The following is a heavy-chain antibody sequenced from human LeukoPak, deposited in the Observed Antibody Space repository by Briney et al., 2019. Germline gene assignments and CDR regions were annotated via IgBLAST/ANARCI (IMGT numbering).Heavy chain of an antibody. CDR3: AKWTGNSVNFDY. CDR1: GFTFSSYA. D-gene: IGHD3/OR15-3a*01. Sequence: GGSLRLSCAASGFTFSSYALTWVRQAPGEGLEWVSTISGGGDNTYYADSVKGRFTISRDNSKNTVHLHMNSLSAEDTAVYYCAKWTGNSVNFDYWGQGTLVTVSS. J-gene: IGHJ4*02. V-gene: IGHV3-23*01. CDR2: ISGGGDNT.